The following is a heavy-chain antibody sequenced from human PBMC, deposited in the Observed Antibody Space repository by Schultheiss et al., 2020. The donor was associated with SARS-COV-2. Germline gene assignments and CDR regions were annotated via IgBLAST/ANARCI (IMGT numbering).Heavy chain of an antibody. CDR1: GGSFSGYY. Sequence: GSLRLSCAVYGGSFSGYYWSWIRQPPGKGLEWIGEINYSGSTNYNPSLKSRVTISVDTSKNQFSLKLSSVTAADTAVYYCARQITYYDFWSGPKAYYYYMDVWGKGTTVTVSS. D-gene: IGHD3-3*01. J-gene: IGHJ6*03. CDR3: ARQITYYDFWSGPKAYYYYMDV. CDR2: INYSGST. V-gene: IGHV4-34*01.